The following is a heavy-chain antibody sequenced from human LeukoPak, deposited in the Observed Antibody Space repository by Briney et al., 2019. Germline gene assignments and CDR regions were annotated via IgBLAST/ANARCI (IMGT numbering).Heavy chain of an antibody. CDR1: GGSISTYY. CDR2: IYYSGST. V-gene: IGHV4-59*01. CDR3: ASISGWVDY. D-gene: IGHD3-22*01. Sequence: PSETLSLTCTVSGGSISTYYWSWIRQPPGKGLEWIGYIYYSGSTNYNPSLQSRVTISVDTSKNQFSLKLSSVTAADTAVYYCASISGWVDYWGQGTLVTVSS. J-gene: IGHJ4*02.